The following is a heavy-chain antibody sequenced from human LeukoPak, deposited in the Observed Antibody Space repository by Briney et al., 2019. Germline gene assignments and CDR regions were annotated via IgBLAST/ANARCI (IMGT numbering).Heavy chain of an antibody. CDR3: ARASSGWYYYYYYYMDV. Sequence: SETLSLTCTVSGGSISSSSYYWGWIRQPPGKGLEWIGSIYYSGSTYYNPSLKRRVTISVDTSKNQFSLKLSSVTAADTAVYYCARASSGWYYYYYYYMDVWGKGTTVTVSS. J-gene: IGHJ6*03. V-gene: IGHV4-39*07. D-gene: IGHD6-19*01. CDR1: GGSISSSSYY. CDR2: IYYSGST.